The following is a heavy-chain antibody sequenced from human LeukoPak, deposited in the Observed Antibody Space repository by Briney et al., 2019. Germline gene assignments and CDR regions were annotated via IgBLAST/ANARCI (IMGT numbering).Heavy chain of an antibody. J-gene: IGHJ4*02. Sequence: QPGGSLRLSCAASGFTFTTYGMHWVRQAPGKGLVWVSRIMSDGRSTYADSVKGRFTISRDTAKNTLYLQMNSLRAEDTAVYYCARDSQFIGPLYRGQGTLVTVSS. CDR3: ARDSQFIGPLY. V-gene: IGHV3-74*01. D-gene: IGHD5-24*01. CDR1: GFTFTTYG. CDR2: IMSDGRST.